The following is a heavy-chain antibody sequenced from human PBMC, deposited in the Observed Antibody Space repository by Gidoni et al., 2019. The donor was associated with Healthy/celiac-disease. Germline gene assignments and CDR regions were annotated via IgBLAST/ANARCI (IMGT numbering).Heavy chain of an antibody. J-gene: IGHJ6*02. CDR2: ISPIFGTA. Sequence: QVQLVQSGAEVKKPGSSVKVSCKASGGTFSSYAIIRVRQAPGQGLEWMGGISPIFGTANYAQKFQGRVTITADKSTSTAYMELSSLRSEDTAVYYCASCSSTSCYTGHDYYYGMDVWGQGTTVTVSS. CDR1: GGTFSSYA. CDR3: ASCSSTSCYTGHDYYYGMDV. V-gene: IGHV1-69*06. D-gene: IGHD2-2*02.